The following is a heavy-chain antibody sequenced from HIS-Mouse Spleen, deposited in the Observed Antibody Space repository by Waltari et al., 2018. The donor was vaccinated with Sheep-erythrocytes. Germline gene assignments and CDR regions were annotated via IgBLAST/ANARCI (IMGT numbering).Heavy chain of an antibody. CDR3: ASAVGYYDFWSGYSGWGYFDY. V-gene: IGHV3-7*01. J-gene: IGHJ4*02. D-gene: IGHD3-3*01. CDR1: GFTFSSYW. Sequence: LRLSCAASGFTFSSYWMSWVRQAPGKGREWVANIKQDGSEKYYVDSVKGRFTISRDNAKNSLYLQMNSLRAEDTAVYYCASAVGYYDFWSGYSGWGYFDYWGQGTLVTVSS. CDR2: IKQDGSEK.